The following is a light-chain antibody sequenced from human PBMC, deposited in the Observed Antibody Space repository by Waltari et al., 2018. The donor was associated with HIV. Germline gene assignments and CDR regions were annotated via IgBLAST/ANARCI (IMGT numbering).Light chain of an antibody. CDR2: KDT. Sequence: FELTQPPSMSVSPGQTARITCSGDALPQLFAYWFQQKSGQAPVLLIFKDTGRQTGIPARFSGSSSGTVATLTISGVRAEDEADYYCQSSDTSGTYFGGGTKLTVL. J-gene: IGLJ2*01. CDR3: QSSDTSGTY. V-gene: IGLV3-25*03. CDR1: ALPQLF.